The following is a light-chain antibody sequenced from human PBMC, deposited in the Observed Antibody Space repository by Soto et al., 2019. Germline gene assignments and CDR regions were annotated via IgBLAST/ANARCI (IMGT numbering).Light chain of an antibody. CDR3: SSFTSSNTYV. Sequence: QSALTQPASVSGSPGQSITISCTGTSSDVGGYNYVSWYQQHPGKAPKLMIYEVSNRPSGVANRFSGSKSGYTASLTISGLQAEDEADYYCSSFTSSNTYVFGTGTKVTVL. J-gene: IGLJ1*01. CDR1: SSDVGGYNY. CDR2: EVS. V-gene: IGLV2-14*01.